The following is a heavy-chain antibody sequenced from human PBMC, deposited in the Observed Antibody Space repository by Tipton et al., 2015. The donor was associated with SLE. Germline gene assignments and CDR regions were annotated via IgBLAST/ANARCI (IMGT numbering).Heavy chain of an antibody. J-gene: IGHJ1*01. CDR1: GFTFSDYY. CDR2: INHSGST. CDR3: ARFVAAAWYFQH. Sequence: LRLSCAASGFTFSDYYMSWIRQAPGKGLEWIGEINHSGSTNYNPSLKSRVTISVDTSKNQFSLKLSSVTAADTAVYYCARFVAAAWYFQHWGQGTLVTVSS. V-gene: IGHV4-34*01. D-gene: IGHD6-13*01.